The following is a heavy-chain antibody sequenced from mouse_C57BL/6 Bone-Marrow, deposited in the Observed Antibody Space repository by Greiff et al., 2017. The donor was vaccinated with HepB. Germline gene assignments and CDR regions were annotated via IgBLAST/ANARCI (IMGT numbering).Heavy chain of an antibody. CDR2: IDPSDSYT. J-gene: IGHJ2*01. CDR3: ARGDSIDY. Sequence: QVQLQQPGAELVRPGTSVKLSCKASGYTFTSYWMHWVKQRPGQGLEWIGVIDPSDSYTNYNQKFKGKATLTVDTSSSTAYMQLSSLTSEDSAVYYCARGDSIDYWGQGTTLTVSS. CDR1: GYTFTSYW. D-gene: IGHD2-13*01. V-gene: IGHV1-59*01.